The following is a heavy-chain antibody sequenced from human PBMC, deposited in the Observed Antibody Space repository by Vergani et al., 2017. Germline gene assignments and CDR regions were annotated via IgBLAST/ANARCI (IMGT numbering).Heavy chain of an antibody. CDR3: AKDVAIVVVPAAIGFGY. CDR2: VISSSRRQ. V-gene: IGHV3-48*01. J-gene: IGHJ4*02. Sequence: EVQLVESGGGLVQPGGSLRLSCAASGFNFSSYTMNWVRQAPGKGLEWISYVISSSRRQSYADSVKGRFTVSRDTAKNSLYLQMNSLRAEDTAVYYCAKDVAIVVVPAAIGFGYWGQGTLVTVSS. CDR1: GFNFSSYT. D-gene: IGHD2-2*01.